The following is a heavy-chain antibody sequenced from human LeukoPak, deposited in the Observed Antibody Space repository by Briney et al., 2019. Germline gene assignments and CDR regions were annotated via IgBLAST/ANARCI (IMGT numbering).Heavy chain of an antibody. V-gene: IGHV1-18*01. D-gene: IGHD2-15*01. J-gene: IGHJ4*02. CDR3: ARASYCSGGSCYSDY. CDR2: ISAYNGNT. Sequence: ASVTVSCKASGYTFTSYSISWVRQAPGQGLEWMGWISAYNGNTIYVQKVKGRVTMTTDTSTSTAYMELRSLKSDDTAVYYCARASYCSGGSCYSDYWGQGTLVTVSS. CDR1: GYTFTSYS.